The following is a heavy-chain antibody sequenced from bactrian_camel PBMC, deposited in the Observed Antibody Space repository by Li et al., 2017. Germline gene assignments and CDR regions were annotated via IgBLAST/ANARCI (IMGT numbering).Heavy chain of an antibody. J-gene: IGHJ4*01. CDR3: VTGQGAWVHPDSYKY. V-gene: IGHV3S42*01. CDR2: LHSGGKID. Sequence: VQLVESGGGLVQPGGSLRLSCSASGFTFAANPMNWVRQAPGKGFEWVSALHSGGKIDLYSDSDKGRFTISRDNTRNTLYLQLNMLKPDDTAMYYCVTGQGAWVHPDSYKYWGQGTQVTVS. D-gene: IGHD1*01. CDR1: GFTFAANP.